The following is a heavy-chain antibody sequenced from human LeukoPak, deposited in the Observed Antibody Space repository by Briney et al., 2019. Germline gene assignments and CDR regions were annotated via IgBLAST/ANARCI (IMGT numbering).Heavy chain of an antibody. Sequence: GGSLRLSCAASGFTFSSYNMNWVRQAPGKGLEWVSSISSSSSYIYYADSVKGRFTISRDNAKNSLYLQMNSLRAEDTAVYYCAREGRCSSTSCPGYYGMDVWGQGTTVTVSS. CDR3: AREGRCSSTSCPGYYGMDV. CDR1: GFTFSSYN. CDR2: ISSSSSYI. V-gene: IGHV3-21*01. J-gene: IGHJ6*02. D-gene: IGHD2-2*01.